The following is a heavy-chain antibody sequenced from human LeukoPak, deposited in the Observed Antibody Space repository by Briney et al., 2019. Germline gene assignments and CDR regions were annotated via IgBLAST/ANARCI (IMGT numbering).Heavy chain of an antibody. D-gene: IGHD3-22*01. CDR2: ISSSSSYI. J-gene: IGHJ4*02. CDR1: AFTVSSNH. V-gene: IGHV3-21*01. Sequence: GGSLRLSCAASAFTVSSNHMSWVRQAPGKGLEWVSSISSSSSYIYYADSVKGRFTISRDNAKNSLYLQMNSLRAEDTAVYYCARDRGYDSSGYPSIDYWGQGTLVTVSS. CDR3: ARDRGYDSSGYPSIDY.